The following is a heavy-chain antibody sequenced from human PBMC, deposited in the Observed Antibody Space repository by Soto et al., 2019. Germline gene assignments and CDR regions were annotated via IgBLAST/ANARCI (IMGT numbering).Heavy chain of an antibody. CDR3: ARWRFGELLYENWFDP. V-gene: IGHV4-39*07. CDR1: GCSVSSSIYY. CDR2: IYYSGST. Sequence: SETLSLTCPVSGCSVSSSIYYWGWVRQPPGKGLEWIGSIYYSGSTNYNPSLKSRVTISVDTSKNQFSLKLSSVTAADTAVYYCARWRFGELLYENWFDPWGQGTLVTVSS. D-gene: IGHD3-10*01. J-gene: IGHJ5*02.